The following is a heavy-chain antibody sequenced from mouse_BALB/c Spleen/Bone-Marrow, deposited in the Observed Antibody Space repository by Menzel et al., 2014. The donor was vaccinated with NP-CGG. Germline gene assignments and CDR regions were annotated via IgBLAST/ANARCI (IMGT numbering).Heavy chain of an antibody. Sequence: VQLQQSGAALARPGASVRLSCKASGYTFTSYWMQWVKQRPGQGLEWIGAIYPGDGDTRYTQKFKGKATLTADKSSSTAYMQLSSLASEDSAGYYCARWLLPFDYWGQSTTLTGYS. CDR2: IYPGDGDT. CDR1: GYTFTSYW. V-gene: IGHV1-87*01. D-gene: IGHD2-3*01. CDR3: ARWLLPFDY. J-gene: IGHJ2*01.